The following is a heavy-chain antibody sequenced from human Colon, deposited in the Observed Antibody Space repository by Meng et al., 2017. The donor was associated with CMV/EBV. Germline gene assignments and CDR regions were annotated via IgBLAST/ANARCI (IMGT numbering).Heavy chain of an antibody. D-gene: IGHD5-12*01. Sequence: SLKISCAASGFSVEEYAMHWVRQLPGKGLEWVSGISWDNNSLGYADSVKGRFTISRDSVKNSVYLQMNSLRSDDTAIYYCAKDSYTGYDRRWFDPWGQGTLVTVSS. J-gene: IGHJ5*02. CDR2: ISWDNNSL. CDR3: AKDSYTGYDRRWFDP. V-gene: IGHV3-9*01. CDR1: GFSVEEYA.